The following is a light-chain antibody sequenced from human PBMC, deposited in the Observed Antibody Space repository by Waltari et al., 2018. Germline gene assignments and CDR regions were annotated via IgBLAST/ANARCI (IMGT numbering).Light chain of an antibody. CDR1: QSVGRS. CDR3: QHYVRLPAT. Sequence: EIVLTQSPGPLSLSPGERAPLSCRASQSVGRSLAWYQQKPGQAPRLLIYGASSRATGIPDRFSGSGSGTDFSLTISRLEPEDFAVYYCQHYVRLPATFGQGTKVEIK. J-gene: IGKJ1*01. V-gene: IGKV3-20*01. CDR2: GAS.